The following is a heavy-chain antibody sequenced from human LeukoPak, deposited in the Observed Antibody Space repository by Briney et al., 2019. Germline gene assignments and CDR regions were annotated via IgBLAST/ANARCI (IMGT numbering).Heavy chain of an antibody. CDR3: AKDILPGSAVAGGAYFDY. J-gene: IGHJ4*02. Sequence: GGSLRLSCAASGFTFSSYGMSWVRQAPGKGLEWVSAISGSGGSTYYADSVKGRFTISRDNAKNSLYLQMNSLRAEDTALYYCAKDILPGSAVAGGAYFDYWGQGTLVTVSS. V-gene: IGHV3-23*01. CDR2: ISGSGGST. D-gene: IGHD6-19*01. CDR1: GFTFSSYG.